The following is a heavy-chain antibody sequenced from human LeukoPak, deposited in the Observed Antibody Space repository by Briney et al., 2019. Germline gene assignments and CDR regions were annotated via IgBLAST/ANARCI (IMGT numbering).Heavy chain of an antibody. J-gene: IGHJ4*02. CDR3: ARDVVAAAGTWDY. D-gene: IGHD6-13*01. CDR2: IYTSGST. Sequence: SETLSLTCIVSGDSISSYYWSWIRQPAGKGLEWIGHIYTSGSTNYNPSLKSRVTMSVDTSKNQFSLRLSSVTAADTAVYYCARDVVAAAGTWDYWGQGTLVTVSS. V-gene: IGHV4-4*07. CDR1: GDSISSYY.